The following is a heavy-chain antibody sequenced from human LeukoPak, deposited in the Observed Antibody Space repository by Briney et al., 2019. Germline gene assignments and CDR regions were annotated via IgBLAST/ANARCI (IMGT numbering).Heavy chain of an antibody. D-gene: IGHD4-17*01. Sequence: PSETLSLTCTVSGGSIRSSDYYWCWIRHSAGKGLEWIGRVHANGRKYYNPSLKSRLTLSLDASESQLSLKLSSVTAADTALYYCARGRPYGDYFDYWGQGARVTVSS. J-gene: IGHJ4*02. CDR3: ARGRPYGDYFDY. CDR2: VHANGRK. V-gene: IGHV4-61*02. CDR1: GGSIRSSDYY.